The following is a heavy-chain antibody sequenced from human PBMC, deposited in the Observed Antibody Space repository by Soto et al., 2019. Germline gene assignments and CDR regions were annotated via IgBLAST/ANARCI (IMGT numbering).Heavy chain of an antibody. J-gene: IGHJ4*02. Sequence: EVQLVESGGGLVKPGGSLRLSCAASGFTFSSYSMNWVRQAPGKGLEWVSSISSSSSYIDYADSVKGRFTISRDNAKNSLYLQMNSLRADDTAVYYCARPPNYYDSRGYYGYWGQGTLVTVSS. CDR3: ARPPNYYDSRGYYGY. V-gene: IGHV3-21*01. CDR1: GFTFSSYS. CDR2: ISSSSSYI. D-gene: IGHD3-22*01.